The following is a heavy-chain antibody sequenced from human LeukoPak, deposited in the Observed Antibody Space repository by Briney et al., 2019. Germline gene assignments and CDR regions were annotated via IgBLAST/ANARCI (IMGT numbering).Heavy chain of an antibody. Sequence: GGSLRLSCAASGFTVSSNYMSWVRQAPGKGLEWVSVIYSGGSTYYADSVKGRFTISRDNSKNTLYLQMNSLRAEDTAVYYCARATMVRGAVYFDYWGQGTLVTVSS. CDR2: IYSGGST. D-gene: IGHD3-10*01. CDR1: GFTVSSNY. J-gene: IGHJ4*02. CDR3: ARATMVRGAVYFDY. V-gene: IGHV3-66*01.